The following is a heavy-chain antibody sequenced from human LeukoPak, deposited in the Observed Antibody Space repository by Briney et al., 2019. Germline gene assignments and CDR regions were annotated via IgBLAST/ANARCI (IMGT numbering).Heavy chain of an antibody. D-gene: IGHD3-10*01. V-gene: IGHV3-30-3*02. Sequence: GGSLRLSCAASGFTFSSYAMHWVRQAPGKGLEWVAVISYDGSNKYYADSVKGRFTISRDNSKNTLYLQMNSLRAEDTAVYYCAKSIMVRGVMVAFDIWGQGTMVTVSS. CDR2: ISYDGSNK. J-gene: IGHJ3*02. CDR3: AKSIMVRGVMVAFDI. CDR1: GFTFSSYA.